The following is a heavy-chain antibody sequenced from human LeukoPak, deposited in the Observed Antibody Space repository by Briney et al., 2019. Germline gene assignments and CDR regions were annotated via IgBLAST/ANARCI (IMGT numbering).Heavy chain of an antibody. CDR1: GFTFDDYA. CDR3: AKAYSSSSPAPHY. D-gene: IGHD6-6*01. J-gene: IGHJ4*02. CDR2: ISWDGVST. V-gene: IGHV3-43D*03. Sequence: GGSLRLSCAASGFTFDDYAMHWVRQVPGKGLEWVSVISWDGVSTYYVDSVKGRFTISRDNSKNSLYLQMNSLRPEDTALYYCAKAYSSSSPAPHYWGQGTLVTVSS.